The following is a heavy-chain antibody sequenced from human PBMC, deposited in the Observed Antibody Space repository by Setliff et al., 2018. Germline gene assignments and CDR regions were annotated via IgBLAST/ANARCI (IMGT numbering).Heavy chain of an antibody. CDR2: INHSGSS. V-gene: IGHV4-34*01. D-gene: IGHD2-15*01. Sequence: PSETLSLTCAVYGGSFSDYHWSWIRQTPGKGLEWIGKINHSGSSTYNPSLKSRVTISLYTSKSQFSLTLSSVTAADTAVYYCARLPGYCNGGNCYGYYTFDIWGQGTMVTVSS. CDR1: GGSFSDYH. J-gene: IGHJ3*02. CDR3: ARLPGYCNGGNCYGYYTFDI.